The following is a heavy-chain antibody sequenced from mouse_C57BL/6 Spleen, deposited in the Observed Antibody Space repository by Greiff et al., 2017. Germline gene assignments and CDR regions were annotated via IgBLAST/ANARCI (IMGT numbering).Heavy chain of an antibody. Sequence: QVQLQQPGAELVKPGASVKLSCKASGYTFTSYWMHWVKQRPGQGLEWIGMIHPNSGSTNYNEKFKSKATLTVDKSSSTAYMQLSSLTSEDSAVYYCARSIYDGYFYAMDYWGQRTSVTGSS. V-gene: IGHV1-64*01. CDR1: GYTFTSYW. J-gene: IGHJ4*01. CDR3: ARSIYDGYFYAMDY. CDR2: IHPNSGST. D-gene: IGHD2-3*01.